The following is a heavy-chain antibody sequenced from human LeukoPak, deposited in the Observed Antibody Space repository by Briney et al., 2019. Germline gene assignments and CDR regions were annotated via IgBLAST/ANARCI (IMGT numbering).Heavy chain of an antibody. CDR3: ARDIQWVRGEDAFDI. J-gene: IGHJ3*02. V-gene: IGHV4-59*01. CDR2: IYYSGST. CDR1: GGSISSYY. D-gene: IGHD3-10*01. Sequence: SETLSLTCTVPGGSISSYYWSWIRQPPGKGLEWIGYIYYSGSTNYNPSLKSRVTISVDTSKNQFSLKLSSVTAADTAVYYCARDIQWVRGEDAFDIWGQGTMVTVSS.